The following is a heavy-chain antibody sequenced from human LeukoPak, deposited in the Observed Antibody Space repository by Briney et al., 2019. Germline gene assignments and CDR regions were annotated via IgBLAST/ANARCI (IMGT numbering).Heavy chain of an antibody. Sequence: ASVKVSCKASGYTFTGYYMHWVRQAPGQGLEWMGWINPNSGGTNYAQKFQGRVTMTRDTSISTAYMELSRLRSDGTAVYYCARVRRYSSSTRDFDYWGQGTLVTVSS. CDR2: INPNSGGT. D-gene: IGHD6-6*01. CDR3: ARVRRYSSSTRDFDY. CDR1: GYTFTGYY. V-gene: IGHV1-2*02. J-gene: IGHJ4*02.